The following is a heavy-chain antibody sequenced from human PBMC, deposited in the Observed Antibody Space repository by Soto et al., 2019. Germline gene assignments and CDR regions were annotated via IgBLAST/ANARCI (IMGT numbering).Heavy chain of an antibody. CDR1: GFTFSSYS. CDR2: ISSSSSTI. V-gene: IGHV3-48*02. Sequence: PGGSLRLSCAASGFTFSSYSMNWVRQAPGKGLEWVSYISSSSSTIYYADYVKGRFTISRDNAKNSLYLQMNSLRDEDTAVYYFVRVWNYYDSSGYYQGAEYFQHWGQGTLVTVSS. CDR3: VRVWNYYDSSGYYQGAEYFQH. D-gene: IGHD3-22*01. J-gene: IGHJ1*01.